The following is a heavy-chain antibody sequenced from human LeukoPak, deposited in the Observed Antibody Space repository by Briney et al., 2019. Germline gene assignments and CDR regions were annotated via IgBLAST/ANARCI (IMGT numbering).Heavy chain of an antibody. CDR3: AQVSPPYYYYGMDV. J-gene: IGHJ6*02. Sequence: ASVKVSCKASGYTFTSYGISWVRQAPGQGLEWMGWISAYNGNTNYAQKLQGRVTMTTDTSTSTAYMELRGLRSDDTAVYYCAQVSPPYYYYGMDVWGQGTTVTVSS. CDR1: GYTFTSYG. CDR2: ISAYNGNT. V-gene: IGHV1-18*01. D-gene: IGHD3-22*01.